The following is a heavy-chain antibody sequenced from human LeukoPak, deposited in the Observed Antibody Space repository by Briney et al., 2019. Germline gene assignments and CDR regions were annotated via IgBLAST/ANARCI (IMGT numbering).Heavy chain of an antibody. J-gene: IGHJ4*02. CDR2: ISAYNGNT. CDR1: GYTFTSYG. Sequence: ASVKVSCKASGYTFTSYGISWVRQAPGQGLEWMGWISAYNGNTNYAQKLQGRVTMTTDTSTSTAYTELRSLRSDDTAVYYCARAPYSSGWHGGFDYWGQGTLVTVSS. CDR3: ARAPYSSGWHGGFDY. D-gene: IGHD6-19*01. V-gene: IGHV1-18*01.